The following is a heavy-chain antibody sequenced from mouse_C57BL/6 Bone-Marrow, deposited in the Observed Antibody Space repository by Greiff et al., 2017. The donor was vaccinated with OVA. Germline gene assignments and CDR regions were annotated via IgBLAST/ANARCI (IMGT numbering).Heavy chain of an antibody. D-gene: IGHD2-12*01. J-gene: IGHJ3*01. Sequence: QVQLQQPGAELVKPGASVKMSCKASGYTFTSYWITWVKQRPGQGLEWIGDIYPGSGSTNYNEKFKSKATLTVDTSSSTAYMKLSNLTSEDSEVYCCARFYAYREFAYWGQGALVTVST. CDR1: GYTFTSYW. CDR2: IYPGSGST. V-gene: IGHV1-55*01. CDR3: ARFYAYREFAY.